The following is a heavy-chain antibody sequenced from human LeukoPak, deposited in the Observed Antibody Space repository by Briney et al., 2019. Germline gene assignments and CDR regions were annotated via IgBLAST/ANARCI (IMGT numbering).Heavy chain of an antibody. CDR1: GGTFSSYA. CDR2: IIPIFGTA. J-gene: IGHJ4*02. Sequence: SVKVSCKASGGTFSSYAISWVRQAPGQGLEWMGGIIPIFGTANYAQKFQGRVTITADKSTSTAYMELSSLRSEDTAVYYCARRVRRDGYSLDYWGQGTLVTVSS. V-gene: IGHV1-69*06. CDR3: ARRVRRDGYSLDY. D-gene: IGHD5-24*01.